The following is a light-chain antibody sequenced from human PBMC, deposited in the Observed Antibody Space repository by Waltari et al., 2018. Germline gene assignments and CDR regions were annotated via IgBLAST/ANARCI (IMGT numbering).Light chain of an antibody. CDR1: QDISPW. J-gene: IGKJ5*01. V-gene: IGKV1-12*01. CDR2: AAS. CDR3: QQANSFPIT. Sequence: DIQMTQSPSSLSASVGDRVTITWRTRQDISPWLAWYQHKPGKAPKLLIYAASSLQSGVPSRFSGSGSGTDFTLTISSLQPEDVATYYCQQANSFPITFGQGTRLEIK.